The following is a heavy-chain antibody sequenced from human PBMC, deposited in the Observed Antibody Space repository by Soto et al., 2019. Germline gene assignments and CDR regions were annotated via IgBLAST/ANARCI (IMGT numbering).Heavy chain of an antibody. CDR3: AKDHGITMIPNPSYFQH. Sequence: QVQLVESGGGVVQPGRSLRLSCAASGFTFSSYCMHWVRQAPGKGLEWVAVISYDGSNKYYSDSVKCRFTISRDNSKNTMDLQVNSLRAEDTAVYYCAKDHGITMIPNPSYFQHWGQGTLVTVSS. V-gene: IGHV3-30*18. CDR1: GFTFSSYC. D-gene: IGHD3-22*01. J-gene: IGHJ1*01. CDR2: ISYDGSNK.